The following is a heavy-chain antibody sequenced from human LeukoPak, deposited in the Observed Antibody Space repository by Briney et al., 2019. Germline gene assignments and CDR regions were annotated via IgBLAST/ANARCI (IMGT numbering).Heavy chain of an antibody. J-gene: IGHJ5*02. CDR1: GFVDSSPW. D-gene: IGHD2-15*01. CDR2: INQAGSKK. CDR3: ARVVVGVTNRFDP. Sequence: GPSLRLSCAASGFVDSSPWVSSVRQAAGEGLEWVADINQAGSKKYYVHSVKGRFTISRDNAKNSLFLQMNSLRAEDTAVYFCARVVVGVTNRFDPWGQGTLVIVSS. V-gene: IGHV3-7*05.